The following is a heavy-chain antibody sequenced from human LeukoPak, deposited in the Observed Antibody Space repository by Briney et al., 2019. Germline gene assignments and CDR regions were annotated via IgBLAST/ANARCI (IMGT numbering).Heavy chain of an antibody. CDR3: ARVYSSSSGKGMDV. V-gene: IGHV3-48*04. CDR1: GFTFSSYS. CDR2: ISSSGSTI. D-gene: IGHD6-6*01. J-gene: IGHJ6*02. Sequence: SGGSLRLSCAASGFTFSSYSMNWVRQAPGKGLEWVPYISSSGSTIYYADSVKGRFTISRDNAKTSLYLQMNSLRAEDTAIYYCARVYSSSSGKGMDVWGQGTTVTVSS.